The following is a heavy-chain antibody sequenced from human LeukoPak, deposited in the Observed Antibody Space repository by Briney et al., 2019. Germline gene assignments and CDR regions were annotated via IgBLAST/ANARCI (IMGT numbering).Heavy chain of an antibody. CDR3: ARVDTAMAYNWFDP. CDR1: GGTFSSYA. Sequence: GASVKVSCKASGGTFSSYAISWVRQAPGQGLEWMGGIIPIFGTASYAQKFQGRVTITADKSTSTAYMELSSLRSEDTAVYYCARVDTAMAYNWFDPWGQGTLVTVSS. CDR2: IIPIFGTA. J-gene: IGHJ5*02. D-gene: IGHD5-18*01. V-gene: IGHV1-69*06.